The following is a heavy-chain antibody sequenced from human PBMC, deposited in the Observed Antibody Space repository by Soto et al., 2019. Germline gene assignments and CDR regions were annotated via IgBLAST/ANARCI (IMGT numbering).Heavy chain of an antibody. D-gene: IGHD2-15*01. Sequence: SETLSLTCAVYGGSFSGYYWSWIRQPPGKGLEWIGEINHSGSTNYNPSLKSRVTISVGTSKNQFSLKLSDVTAADTAVYYCARGLNSFGSCHGRWFDPWGQGTLVTGSS. CDR1: GGSFSGYY. J-gene: IGHJ5*02. CDR2: INHSGST. V-gene: IGHV4-34*01. CDR3: ARGLNSFGSCHGRWFDP.